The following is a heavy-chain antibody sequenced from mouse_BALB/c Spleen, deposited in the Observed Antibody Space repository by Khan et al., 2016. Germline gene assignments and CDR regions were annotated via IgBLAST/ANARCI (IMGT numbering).Heavy chain of an antibody. D-gene: IGHD3-1*01. Sequence: QIQLVQSGPELKKPGETVKISCKASRYTFTNYGMNWVKQAPGKGLKWMGWINTYTGEPTYTDDFKGRFAFSLETSASTAYLQINNLKNEYTATYSCARPPTTTRGSSFVYWGQGTLVTVSA. CDR3: ARPPTTTRGSSFVY. V-gene: IGHV9-3-1*01. J-gene: IGHJ3*01. CDR1: RYTFTNYG. CDR2: INTYTGEP.